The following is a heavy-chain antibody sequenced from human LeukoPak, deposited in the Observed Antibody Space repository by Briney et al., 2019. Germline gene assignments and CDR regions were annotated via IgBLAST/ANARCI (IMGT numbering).Heavy chain of an antibody. V-gene: IGHV3-23*01. CDR2: LSGDGGTT. CDR1: GFTCKTYA. D-gene: IGHD6-19*01. Sequence: GGSLRLSCVASGFTCKTYAMHWVRPAPGRSLEWISALSGDGGTTYYANSVRGRFTISRDNVKNTLYLQMNSLKTEDTAVYYCTTGLIAVAGTQRVDYYYGMDAWGQGTTVTVSS. CDR3: TTGLIAVAGTQRVDYYYGMDA. J-gene: IGHJ6*02.